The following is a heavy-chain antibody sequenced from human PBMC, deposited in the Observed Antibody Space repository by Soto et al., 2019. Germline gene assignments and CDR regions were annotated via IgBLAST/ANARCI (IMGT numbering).Heavy chain of an antibody. Sequence: GASVKVSCKASGYTFSGHAIHWQRQAPGQRPEWLGWINAGNSKTYYSEKFEGRVTFTRDTVATTVNMELTSLTSEDTAVYYCGRDQSGTGYYVDWFDPWGQGTLVTVSS. D-gene: IGHD3-10*02. CDR3: GRDQSGTGYYVDWFDP. CDR1: GYTFSGHA. CDR2: INAGNSKT. V-gene: IGHV1-3*01. J-gene: IGHJ5*02.